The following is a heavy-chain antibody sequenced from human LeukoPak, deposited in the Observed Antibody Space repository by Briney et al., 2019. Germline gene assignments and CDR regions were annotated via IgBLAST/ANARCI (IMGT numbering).Heavy chain of an antibody. J-gene: IGHJ4*02. CDR1: GFTFSSYW. V-gene: IGHV3-74*01. CDR2: INSDGSIT. Sequence: PGGSLRLSCAAAGFTFSSYWMHWVRQAPGKGLVWVSRINSDGSITIYADSVKGRFTISRDNAKNTLYLQMNSLRAEDTAVYYCASSSWYGGHFDYWGQGTLVTVSS. CDR3: ASSSWYGGHFDY. D-gene: IGHD6-13*01.